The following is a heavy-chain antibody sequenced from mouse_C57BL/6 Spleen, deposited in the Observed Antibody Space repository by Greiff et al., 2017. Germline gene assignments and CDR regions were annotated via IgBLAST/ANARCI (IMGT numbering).Heavy chain of an antibody. J-gene: IGHJ2*01. CDR2: MYPGDGDT. Sequence: QVQLQQSGPELVKPGASVKISCKASGYAFSSSWMNWVKQRPGKGLEWIGRMYPGDGDTNYNGKFKGKATLTADKSSSTAYMQLSSLTSEDSAVYFCATELIGYWGQGTTLTVSS. V-gene: IGHV1-82*01. CDR3: ATELIGY. D-gene: IGHD1-3*01. CDR1: GYAFSSSW.